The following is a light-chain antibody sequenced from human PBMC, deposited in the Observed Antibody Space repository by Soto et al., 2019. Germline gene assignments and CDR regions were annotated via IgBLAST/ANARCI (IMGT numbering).Light chain of an antibody. CDR2: DAS. Sequence: EIVLTQSPATLSLSPGERATLSCRASQSVSSYLAWYQQKPGQAPRLLIYDASNRATGIPARFSGSGSGTDFTLTISSLEAEDFAVYYCQQRSNWRLTFGGGTKVDIK. CDR3: QQRSNWRLT. J-gene: IGKJ4*01. CDR1: QSVSSY. V-gene: IGKV3-11*01.